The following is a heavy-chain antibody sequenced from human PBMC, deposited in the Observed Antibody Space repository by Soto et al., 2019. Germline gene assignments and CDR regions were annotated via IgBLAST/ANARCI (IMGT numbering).Heavy chain of an antibody. J-gene: IGHJ6*04. CDR2: IKSKTDGGST. CDR1: GFNFANAW. CDR3: TTALMGV. V-gene: IGHV3-15*01. Sequence: GGSLRLSCAASGFNFANAWMSWVRQAPGKGLEWVGRIKSKTDGGSTDYATPVKGRFTISRDDSKTMLYLQMSSLETEDTAVYYCTTALMGVWGKGTTVTVSS.